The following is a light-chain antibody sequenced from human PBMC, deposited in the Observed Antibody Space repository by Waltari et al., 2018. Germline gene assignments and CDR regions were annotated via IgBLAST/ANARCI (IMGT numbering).Light chain of an antibody. CDR2: DVY. J-gene: IGLJ2*01. Sequence: QSALTQPRSVSGSPGQSVTIPCTGTSSDVGGYNYVTWYQHHPGKAPKPMLYDVYKRPSGVPDRFSGSKSGNTASLTISGLQVEDEADYYCCSYAGSYTLIFGGGTKLTVL. V-gene: IGLV2-11*01. CDR1: SSDVGGYNY. CDR3: CSYAGSYTLI.